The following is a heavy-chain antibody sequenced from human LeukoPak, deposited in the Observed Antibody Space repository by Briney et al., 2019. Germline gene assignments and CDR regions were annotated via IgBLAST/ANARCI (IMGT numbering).Heavy chain of an antibody. CDR1: GYTFTSYD. CDR3: ATDPFGYCSSTSCPPLPY. D-gene: IGHD2-2*03. J-gene: IGHJ4*02. V-gene: IGHV1-8*02. CDR2: MNPNNGNK. Sequence: ASVKVSCKASGYTFTSYDINWVRQATGQGLEWMGWMNPNNGNKAYAQKFQGRVTMTEDTSTDTAYMELSSLRSEDTAVYYCATDPFGYCSSTSCPPLPYWGQGPLVTVSS.